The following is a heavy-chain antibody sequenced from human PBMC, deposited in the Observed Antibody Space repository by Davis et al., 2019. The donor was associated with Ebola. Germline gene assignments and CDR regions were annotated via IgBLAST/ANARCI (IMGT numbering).Heavy chain of an antibody. CDR3: TKGGGAGGREDDY. CDR1: GFTFSGSA. V-gene: IGHV3-73*01. J-gene: IGHJ4*02. Sequence: GESLKISCAASGFTFSGSAMHWVRQASGKGLEWVGRIRSKANSYATAYAASVKGRFTISRDDSKNTAYLQMNSLKTEDTAVYYGTKGGGAGGREDDYWGQGTLVTVSS. D-gene: IGHD3-16*01. CDR2: IRSKANSYAT.